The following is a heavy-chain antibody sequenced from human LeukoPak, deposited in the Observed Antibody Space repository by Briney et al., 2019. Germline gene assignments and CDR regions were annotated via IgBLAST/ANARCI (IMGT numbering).Heavy chain of an antibody. CDR3: ARGDIKGRDTPMVPFDH. D-gene: IGHD5-18*01. CDR1: GFTFTSYS. Sequence: GGSLRLSCEASGFTFTSYSMNWVRQAPGKGLEWVSSISSSGSYIYYADSVKGRFTISRDNTKNTLALQKNGLRAEDKAVYYCARGDIKGRDTPMVPFDHWGQGTLVTVSS. V-gene: IGHV3-21*01. J-gene: IGHJ4*02. CDR2: ISSSGSYI.